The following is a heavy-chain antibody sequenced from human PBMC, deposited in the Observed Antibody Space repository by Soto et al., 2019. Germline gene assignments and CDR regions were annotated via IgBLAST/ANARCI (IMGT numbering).Heavy chain of an antibody. CDR1: GVSTSSGGSY. CDR3: ARGAADYGDAFDI. D-gene: IGHD4-17*01. CDR2: IYYSGNT. V-gene: IGHV4-31*03. J-gene: IGHJ3*02. Sequence: QVQLQESGPGLLKPSQTLSLTCTVSGVSTSSGGSYWTWIRQHPGKGLEWIGYIYYSGNTYYNPSLKSRVTISLDTSKNQFSLKLTSVTAADSAVYYCARGAADYGDAFDIWGQGTMVTVSS.